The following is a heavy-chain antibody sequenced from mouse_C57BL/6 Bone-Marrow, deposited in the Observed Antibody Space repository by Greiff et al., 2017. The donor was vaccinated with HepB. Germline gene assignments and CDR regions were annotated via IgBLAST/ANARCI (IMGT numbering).Heavy chain of an antibody. V-gene: IGHV1-64*01. D-gene: IGHD1-1*01. CDR2: IHPNSGST. Sequence: QVHVKQPGAELVKPGASVKLSCKASGYTFTSYWMHWVKQRPGQGLEWIGMIHPNSGSTNYNEKFKSKATLTVDKSSSTAYMQLSSLTSEDSAVYYCAPITTVVARAMDYWGQGTSVTVSS. J-gene: IGHJ4*01. CDR1: GYTFTSYW. CDR3: APITTVVARAMDY.